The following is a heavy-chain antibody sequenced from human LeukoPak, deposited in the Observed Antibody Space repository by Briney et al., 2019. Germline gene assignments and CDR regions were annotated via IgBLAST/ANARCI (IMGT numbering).Heavy chain of an antibody. V-gene: IGHV3-74*01. Sequence: GGSLTLSCAASGFTFSTYWMHWVRQAPNQGLMWVSRINSDESITDYADSVNGRFTISRDNAKNTLYLQMNSLRAEDTAVYFCLYGGYFQHWGQGTLVTVPS. D-gene: IGHD3-16*01. CDR3: LYGGYFQH. CDR1: GFTFSTYW. CDR2: INSDESIT. J-gene: IGHJ1*01.